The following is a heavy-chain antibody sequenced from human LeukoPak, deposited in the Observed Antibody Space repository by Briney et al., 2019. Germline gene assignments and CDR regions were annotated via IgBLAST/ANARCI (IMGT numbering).Heavy chain of an antibody. Sequence: PGGSLRLSRAASGFTFNSYSMNWVRQAPGKGLEWVSSISSSSLSYIYYADSVKGRFTIFRDNAKNSLYLQMNSLRAEDTAVYYCARDRDSSSWSSRRVGDYFDYWGQGTLVTVSS. CDR1: GFTFNSYS. CDR2: ISSSSLSYI. J-gene: IGHJ4*02. V-gene: IGHV3-21*01. CDR3: ARDRDSSSWSSRRVGDYFDY. D-gene: IGHD6-13*01.